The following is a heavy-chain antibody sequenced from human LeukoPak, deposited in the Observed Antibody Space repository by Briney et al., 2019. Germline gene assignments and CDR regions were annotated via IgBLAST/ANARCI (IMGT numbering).Heavy chain of an antibody. CDR3: ARASPKSWFGESKYYYYYYMDV. D-gene: IGHD3-10*01. V-gene: IGHV4-39*07. J-gene: IGHJ6*03. CDR1: GGSISSSSYY. CDR2: IYYSGRT. Sequence: SETLSLTCTVSGGSISSSSYYWGWIRQPPGKGLEWIGTIYYSGRTSYNPSLKSRVTISVDTSKKQFSLKLSSVTAADTAVYYCARASPKSWFGESKYYYYYYMDVWGKGTTVTISS.